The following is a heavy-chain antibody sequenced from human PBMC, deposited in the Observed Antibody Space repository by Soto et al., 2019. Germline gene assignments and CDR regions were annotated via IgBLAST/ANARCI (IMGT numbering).Heavy chain of an antibody. D-gene: IGHD5-12*01. J-gene: IGHJ4*02. CDR1: GGTFSSYA. CDR3: ARDPPHRYSGYDYSDY. CDR2: IIPIFGTA. Sequence: SVKVSCKASGGTFSSYAISWVRQAPGQGLEWMGGIIPIFGTANYAQKFQGRVTITADESTSTAYMELSSLRSEDTAVYYCARDPPHRYSGYDYSDYWGQGTLVTVSS. V-gene: IGHV1-69*13.